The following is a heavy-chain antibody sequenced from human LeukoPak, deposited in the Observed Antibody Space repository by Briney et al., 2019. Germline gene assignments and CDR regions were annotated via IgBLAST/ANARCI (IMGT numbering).Heavy chain of an antibody. CDR2: INPNSGGT. Sequence: EASVKVSCKASGYTFTGYYMHRVRQAPGQGVGWVGWINPNSGGTNYAQKFQGRVTMTRDTSISTAYMELSRLRSDDTAVYYCARVVGESAYDFDYWGQGTLVTVSS. CDR1: GYTFTGYY. J-gene: IGHJ4*02. V-gene: IGHV1-2*02. CDR3: ARVVGESAYDFDY. D-gene: IGHD5-12*01.